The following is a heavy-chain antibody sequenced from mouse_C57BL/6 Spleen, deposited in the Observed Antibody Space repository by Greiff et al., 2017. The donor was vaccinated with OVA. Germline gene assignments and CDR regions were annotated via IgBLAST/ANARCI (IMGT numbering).Heavy chain of an antibody. J-gene: IGHJ3*01. CDR1: GYAFSSSW. Sequence: QVQLQQSGPELVKPGASVKISCKASGYAFSSSWMNWVKQRPGKGLEWIGRIYPGDGDTNYNGKFKGKATLTADKSSSTAYMQLSSLTSEDSAVYVCAREDYYGSNTWFAYWGQGTLVTVSA. CDR2: IYPGDGDT. V-gene: IGHV1-82*01. CDR3: AREDYYGSNTWFAY. D-gene: IGHD1-1*01.